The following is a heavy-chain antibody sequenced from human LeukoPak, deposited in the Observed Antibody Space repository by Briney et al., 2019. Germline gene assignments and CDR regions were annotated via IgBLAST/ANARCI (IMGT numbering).Heavy chain of an antibody. CDR1: GGSFSGYY. D-gene: IGHD6-19*01. CDR2: INHSGST. J-gene: IGHJ6*03. Sequence: SETLSLTCAVYGGSFSGYYWSWIRQPPGKGLEWIGEINHSGSTNYNPSLKSRVTISVDTSKNQFSLKLSSVTAADTAVYYCARVGGFGEPGVIAVAGTPHYYYYMDVWGKGTTVTVSS. V-gene: IGHV4-34*01. CDR3: ARVGGFGEPGVIAVAGTPHYYYYMDV.